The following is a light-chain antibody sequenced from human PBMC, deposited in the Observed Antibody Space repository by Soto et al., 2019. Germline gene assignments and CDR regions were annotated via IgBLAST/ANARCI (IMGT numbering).Light chain of an antibody. V-gene: IGKV1-39*01. J-gene: IGKJ2*01. CDR2: GAS. CDR1: QRISTS. Sequence: DIPMTQSPSSLSASVGDRVTITCRASQRISTSLNWYQQKPEKAPKLLIYGASNLQGGVPSRFSGSGSGTDFTLTIDSLQPDDSATYYCQQSYNTPPDTFGQGTRVEIK. CDR3: QQSYNTPPDT.